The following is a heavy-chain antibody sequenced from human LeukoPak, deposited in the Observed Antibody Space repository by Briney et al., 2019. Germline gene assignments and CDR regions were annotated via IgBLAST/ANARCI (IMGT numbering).Heavy chain of an antibody. D-gene: IGHD3-9*01. J-gene: IGHJ4*02. V-gene: IGHV3-23*01. CDR2: ISGSGGST. CDR3: AKVSTGYFFQYYFDY. Sequence: GGSLRLSCAAFGFTFSSYAMSWVRQAPGKGLEWVSAISGSGGSTYYADSVKGRFTISRDNSKNTLYLQMNSLRAEDTAVYYCAKVSTGYFFQYYFDYWGQGTLVTVSS. CDR1: GFTFSSYA.